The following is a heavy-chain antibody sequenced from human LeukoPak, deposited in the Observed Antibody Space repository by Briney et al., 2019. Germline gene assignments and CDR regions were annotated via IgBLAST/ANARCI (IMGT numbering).Heavy chain of an antibody. J-gene: IGHJ4*02. V-gene: IGHV4-39*01. CDR1: GGSISTSSYY. CDR2: IYYSGNT. Sequence: PSETLSLTCTVSGGSISTSSYYWGWIRQPPGRGLEWIGSIYYSGNTYYNASLKSQVSISIDTSKNQFSLKLTSVTAADTAVYYCARQTGSGLFILPGGQGTLVTVSS. CDR3: ARQTGSGLFILP. D-gene: IGHD3/OR15-3a*01.